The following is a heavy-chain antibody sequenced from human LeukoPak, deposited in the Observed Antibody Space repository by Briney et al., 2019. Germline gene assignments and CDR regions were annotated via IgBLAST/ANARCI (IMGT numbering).Heavy chain of an antibody. CDR3: ARVYYSSSYDYWYFDL. Sequence: SETLSLTCSVSGYSISSGYYWGWIRQPPGKGLEWIGSVYHSGSTYYNPSLKSRVTISVDTSKNQFSLKLSSVTAADTAVYYCARVYYSSSYDYWYFDLWGRGTLVTVSS. J-gene: IGHJ2*01. CDR2: VYHSGST. CDR1: GYSISSGYY. D-gene: IGHD6-13*01. V-gene: IGHV4-38-2*02.